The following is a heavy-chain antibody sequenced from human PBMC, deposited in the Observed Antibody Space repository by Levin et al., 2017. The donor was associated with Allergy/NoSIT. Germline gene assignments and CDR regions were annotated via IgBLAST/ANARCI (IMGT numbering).Heavy chain of an antibody. J-gene: IGHJ6*02. CDR1: GFTFSSYS. D-gene: IGHD2-2*02. CDR3: ARDRYWYCSSTSCYTNYYYDYGMDG. Sequence: PGGSLRLSCAASGFTFSSYSMNWVRQAPGKGLEWVSSISSSSSYIYYADSVKGRFTISRDNAKNSLYLQMNSLRAEDTAVYYCARDRYWYCSSTSCYTNYYYDYGMDGWGQGTTVTVSS. V-gene: IGHV3-21*01. CDR2: ISSSSSYI.